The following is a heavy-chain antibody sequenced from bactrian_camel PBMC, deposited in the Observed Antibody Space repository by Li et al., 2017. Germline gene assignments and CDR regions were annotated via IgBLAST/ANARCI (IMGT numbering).Heavy chain of an antibody. V-gene: IGHV3S53*01. Sequence: HVQLVESGGGSVQGGGSLRLSCVGSGYNPHSDYCLGWFRQFPGKEREGVAVIDSEGTTKYADTVKGRFTISRDNAKNTLYLQMNSLKQEDTAVYYCAVDEQMIAIEIPWCGRVGADHWARGPRSPS. CDR1: GYNPHSDY. D-gene: IGHD6*01. CDR2: IDSEGTT. J-gene: IGHJ4*01.